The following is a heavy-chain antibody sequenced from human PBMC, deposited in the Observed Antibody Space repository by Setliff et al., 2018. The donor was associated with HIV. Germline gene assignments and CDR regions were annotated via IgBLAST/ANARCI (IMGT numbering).Heavy chain of an antibody. D-gene: IGHD2-15*01. Sequence: ASVKVSCKTSGHTFTKYPISWVRQAPGQGLEWVGGIIPGSGIVKYAQRFQGRVTISADMSSNTAYMELTSLTSRDTGIDYCVRGGVVVVAGVDDPFDIWGQGTVVTVSS. J-gene: IGHJ3*02. CDR2: IIPGSGIV. CDR1: GHTFTKYP. CDR3: VRGGVVVVAGVDDPFDI. V-gene: IGHV1-69*10.